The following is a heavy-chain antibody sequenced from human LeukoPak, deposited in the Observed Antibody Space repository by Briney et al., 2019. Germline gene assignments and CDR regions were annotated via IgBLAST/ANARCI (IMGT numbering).Heavy chain of an antibody. Sequence: PSETVSLTCTVSGGSVSSGSYYWSWIRQPPGKGLEWIGYIYYSGSTNYNPSLKSRVTISIDTSKNQFSLNLNSVTAADTAVYYCARDSSYCLDTVGCWGPDVQVVPGYYFDSWGQGTLVTVSS. J-gene: IGHJ4*02. CDR1: GGSVSSGSYY. CDR3: ARDSSYCLDTVGCWGPDVQVVPGYYFDS. D-gene: IGHD6-6*01. V-gene: IGHV4-61*01. CDR2: IYYSGST.